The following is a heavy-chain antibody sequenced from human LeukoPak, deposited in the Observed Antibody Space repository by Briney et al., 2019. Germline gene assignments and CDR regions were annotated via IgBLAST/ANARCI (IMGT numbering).Heavy chain of an antibody. Sequence: GGSLRLSCAASGFTVSGNYMRRVRQAPGKGLEWVSVIYSSDNTYYLDSVRGRFTISRDNYKNTLYLQMNSLRAEDTAVYYCAGRRVLDASFDYWGQGTLVTVSS. CDR3: AGRRVLDASFDY. J-gene: IGHJ4*02. CDR2: IYSSDNT. V-gene: IGHV3-66*02. D-gene: IGHD3-16*01. CDR1: GFTVSGNY.